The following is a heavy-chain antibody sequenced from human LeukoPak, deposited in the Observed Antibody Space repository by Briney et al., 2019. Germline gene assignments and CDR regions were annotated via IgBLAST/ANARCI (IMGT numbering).Heavy chain of an antibody. D-gene: IGHD3-22*01. CDR1: GYSISSNYY. J-gene: IGHJ4*02. Sequence: SETLSLTCTVSGYSISSNYYWGWIRQPPGKGLEWIGSIYHSGSTYYNPSLKSRVTISVDTSKNQFSLKLSSVTAADTAVYYCARDKGGDSSGHSIFDYWGQGTLVTVSS. CDR3: ARDKGGDSSGHSIFDY. CDR2: IYHSGST. V-gene: IGHV4-38-2*02.